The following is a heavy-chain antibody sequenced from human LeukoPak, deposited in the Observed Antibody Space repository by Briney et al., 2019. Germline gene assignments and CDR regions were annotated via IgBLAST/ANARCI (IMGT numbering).Heavy chain of an antibody. CDR1: GFSFSSYG. CDR3: ARVYSNSPEYGMDV. Sequence: GGSLRLSCAASGFSFSSYGMHWVRQAAGEGLEWVAVIWYDGTNKYYADSVKGRFTISRDNSKNTLYLQVNSLRAEDTAVYYCARVYSNSPEYGMDVWGQGTTVTVSS. D-gene: IGHD2/OR15-2a*01. CDR2: IWYDGTNK. V-gene: IGHV3-33*01. J-gene: IGHJ6*02.